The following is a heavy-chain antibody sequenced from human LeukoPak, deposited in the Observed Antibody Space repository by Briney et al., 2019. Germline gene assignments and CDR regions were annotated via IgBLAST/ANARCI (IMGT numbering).Heavy chain of an antibody. CDR1: GGSISSYY. Sequence: KPSETLPLTCTVSGGSISSYYWSWVRQPPGKGLEWIGYIYYSGSSNYNPSLKSRVTISVDTSKNQFSLKLSSVTAADTAVYYCARGETRNYFDYWGQGTLITVS. CDR3: ARGETRNYFDY. V-gene: IGHV4-59*01. J-gene: IGHJ4*02. CDR2: IYYSGSS.